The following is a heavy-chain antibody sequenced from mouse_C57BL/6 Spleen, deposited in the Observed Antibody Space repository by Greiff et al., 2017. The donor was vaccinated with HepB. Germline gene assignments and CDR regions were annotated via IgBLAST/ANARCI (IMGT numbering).Heavy chain of an antibody. CDR1: GYAFSSSW. CDR3: ASDYGYEEGLFAY. J-gene: IGHJ3*01. CDR2: IYPGDGDT. D-gene: IGHD2-2*01. Sequence: QVQLKESGPELVKPGASVKISCKASGYAFSSSWMNWVKQRPGKGLEWIGRIYPGDGDTNYNGKFKGKATLTADKSSSTAYMQLSSLTSEDSAVYFCASDYGYEEGLFAYWGQGTLVTVSA. V-gene: IGHV1-82*01.